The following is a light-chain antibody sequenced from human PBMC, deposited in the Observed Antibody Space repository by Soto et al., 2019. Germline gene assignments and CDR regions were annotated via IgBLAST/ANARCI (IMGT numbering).Light chain of an antibody. CDR3: LLYYGGAVV. Sequence: QAVVTQEPSLTVSPGGTVTLTGASSTGAVTSGYYANWLQQKPGQAPRALIYSTDTKHSWTPARFSGSLLGGKAALTLSGVQPEDEADYYCLLYYGGAVVFGGGTKLTVL. V-gene: IGLV7-43*01. CDR2: STD. CDR1: TGAVTSGYY. J-gene: IGLJ2*01.